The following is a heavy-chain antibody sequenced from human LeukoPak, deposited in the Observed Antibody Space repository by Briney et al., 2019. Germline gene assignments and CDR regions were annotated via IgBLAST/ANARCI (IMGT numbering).Heavy chain of an antibody. CDR3: ARGDLITMIVVVITKGYGMDV. J-gene: IGHJ6*02. V-gene: IGHV3-74*01. CDR2: INSDGSST. D-gene: IGHD3-22*01. Sequence: GGSLRLSCAASGFTFSSYWMHWVRQAPGKGLVWVSRINSDGSSTSYADSVKGRFTISRDNAKNTLYLQMNSLRAEDTAVYYCARGDLITMIVVVITKGYGMDVWGQGTTVTVSS. CDR1: GFTFSSYW.